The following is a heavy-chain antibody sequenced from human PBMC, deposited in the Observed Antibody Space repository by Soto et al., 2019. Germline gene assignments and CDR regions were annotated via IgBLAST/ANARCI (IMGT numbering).Heavy chain of an antibody. CDR2: IYYSGST. D-gene: IGHD2-21*02. CDR1: GGSISSGGYY. Sequence: SETLSLTCTVSGGSISSGGYYWSWIRQHPGKGLEWIGYIYYSGSTYYNPSLKSRVTISVDTSKNQFSLKLSSVTAADTAVYYCARDSVVVTAMYYYYYYGMDVWGQGTTVTVSS. V-gene: IGHV4-31*03. CDR3: ARDSVVVTAMYYYYYYGMDV. J-gene: IGHJ6*02.